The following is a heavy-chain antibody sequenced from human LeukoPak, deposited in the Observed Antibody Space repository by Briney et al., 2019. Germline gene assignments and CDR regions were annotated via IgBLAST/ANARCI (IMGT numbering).Heavy chain of an antibody. J-gene: IGHJ4*02. CDR1: GFTFDDYA. CDR2: ISWNSGSI. CDR3: AKASLGDYFDY. Sequence: GGSLRLSCAASGFTFDDYAMHWVRQAPGKGLEWVSGISWNSGSIGYADSVKGRFTISRDNAKNSLYLQMNCLRAEDMALYYCAKASLGDYFDYWGQGTLVTVSS. V-gene: IGHV3-9*03. D-gene: IGHD1-26*01.